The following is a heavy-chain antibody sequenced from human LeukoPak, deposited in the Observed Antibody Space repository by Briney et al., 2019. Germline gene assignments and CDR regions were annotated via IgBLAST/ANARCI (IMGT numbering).Heavy chain of an antibody. CDR2: IRNDGTIK. D-gene: IGHD6-13*01. CDR1: GFSFSSFW. V-gene: IGHV3-30*02. Sequence: GGSLRLSCAASGFSFSSFWMSWVRQVPGKGLEWVAFIRNDGTIKYYADSVKGCFTISRDNSKNTLYLQMNSLRAEDTAVYYCAKTASSSWGYFDYWGQGTLVTVSS. CDR3: AKTASSSWGYFDY. J-gene: IGHJ4*02.